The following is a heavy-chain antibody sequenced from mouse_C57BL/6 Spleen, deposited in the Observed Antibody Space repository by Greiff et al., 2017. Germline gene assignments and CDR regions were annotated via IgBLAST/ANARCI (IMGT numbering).Heavy chain of an antibody. D-gene: IGHD2-10*02. CDR2: ISSGGDYS. J-gene: IGHJ4*01. CDR3: TRYGNYVGYAMDY. Sequence: EVKLMESGEGLVKPGGSLKLSCAASGFTFSSYAMSWVRQTPEKRLEWVAYISSGGDYSYYADTVKGRFTISRDNARNTLYLQMSSLKSEDTAMYYCTRYGNYVGYAMDYWGQGTSVTVSS. V-gene: IGHV5-9-1*02. CDR1: GFTFSSYA.